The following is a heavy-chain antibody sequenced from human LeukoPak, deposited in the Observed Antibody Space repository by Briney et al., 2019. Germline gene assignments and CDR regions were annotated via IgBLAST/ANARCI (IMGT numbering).Heavy chain of an antibody. V-gene: IGHV3-48*03. CDR1: GFTFSSYE. CDR2: ISSSGSTI. Sequence: PGGSLRLSCAASGFTFSSYEMNWVRQAPGKGLEWVSYISSSGSTIYYADSVKGRFTISRDNAKNSLYLQMNSLRAEDTAVYYCAGEYDFWSGYQHFDYWSQGTLVTVSS. D-gene: IGHD3-3*01. J-gene: IGHJ4*02. CDR3: AGEYDFWSGYQHFDY.